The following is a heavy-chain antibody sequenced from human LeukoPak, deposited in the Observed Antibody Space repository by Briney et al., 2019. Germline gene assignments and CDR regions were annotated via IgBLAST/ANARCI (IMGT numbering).Heavy chain of an antibody. V-gene: IGHV3-21*04. J-gene: IGHJ4*02. Sequence: GGSLRLSCAASGFTFSSYSMNWVRQAPGKGLEWVSSISSSGSYIYYADSVKGRFTISRDNAKNSLYLQMNSLGAEDTALYYCARTHYPPAAISAGFDYWGQGTLVTVSS. D-gene: IGHD2-2*02. CDR2: ISSSGSYI. CDR3: ARTHYPPAAISAGFDY. CDR1: GFTFSSYS.